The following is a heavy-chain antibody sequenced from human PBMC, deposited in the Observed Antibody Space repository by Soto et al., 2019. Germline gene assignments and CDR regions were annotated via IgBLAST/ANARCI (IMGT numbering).Heavy chain of an antibody. V-gene: IGHV1-69*13. CDR1: GGTVRSYA. J-gene: IGHJ6*02. D-gene: IGHD2-2*01. CDR3: ARGGGCSSTSCYSYYYYGMDV. CDR2: IIPIFGTA. Sequence: ASVKVSCKASGGTVRSYAISWVRQAPGQGLEWMGGIIPIFGTANYAQKFQGRVTITADESTSTAYMELSSLRSEDTAVYYCARGGGCSSTSCYSYYYYGMDVWGQGTTVTVSS.